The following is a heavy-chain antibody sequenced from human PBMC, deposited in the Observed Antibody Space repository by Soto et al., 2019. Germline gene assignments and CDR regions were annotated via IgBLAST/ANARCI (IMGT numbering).Heavy chain of an antibody. J-gene: IGHJ6*02. CDR1: GFTFSSYA. CDR2: ISGSGGST. Sequence: GGSLRLSCAASGFTFSSYAMSWVRQAPGKGLEWVSAISGSGGSTYYADSVKGRFTISRDNSKNTLYLQMNSLRAEDTAVYYCAKDLYAADCISTSCYYLPYYYYGMDVWGQGTTVTVSS. D-gene: IGHD2-2*01. CDR3: AKDLYAADCISTSCYYLPYYYYGMDV. V-gene: IGHV3-23*01.